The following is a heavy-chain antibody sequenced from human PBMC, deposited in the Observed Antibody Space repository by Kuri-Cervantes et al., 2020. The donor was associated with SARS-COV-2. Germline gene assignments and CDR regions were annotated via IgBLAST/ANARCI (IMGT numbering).Heavy chain of an antibody. V-gene: IGHV3-66*02. CDR1: GFTVSSNY. CDR3: AREGHGSGSCYYYYMDV. CDR2: IYSGGST. J-gene: IGHJ6*03. Sequence: GGSLRLSCAASGFTVSSNYMSWVRQAPGKGLEWVSVIYSGGSTYYADSVKGRFTISRDNSKNTLYLQMNSLRAEDTAVYYCAREGHGSGSCYYYYMDVWGKGTTVTVSS. D-gene: IGHD3-10*01.